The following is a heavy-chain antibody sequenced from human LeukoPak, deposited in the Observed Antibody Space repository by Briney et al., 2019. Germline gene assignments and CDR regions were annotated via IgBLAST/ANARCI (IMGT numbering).Heavy chain of an antibody. V-gene: IGHV3-7*01. CDR3: ANVAKYDYVSVTYYCFEH. J-gene: IGHJ4*02. Sequence: GGSLRLSCAASGFTFTTYWMSWVRQAPGKGLEWVANIKQDGTEKYYVDSVKGRFTISRDNAKNSLYLQMNSLRVEDTAVYYCANVAKYDYVSVTYYCFEHWGQGTPVTASS. CDR2: IKQDGTEK. CDR1: GFTFTTYW. D-gene: IGHD3-10*01.